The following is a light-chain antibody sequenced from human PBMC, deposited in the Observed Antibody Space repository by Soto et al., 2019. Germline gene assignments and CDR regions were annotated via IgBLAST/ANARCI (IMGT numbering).Light chain of an antibody. CDR3: QQYGSSPPRVT. CDR2: GAS. Sequence: EIVLPQSPGTLSLSPGERATLSCMASQSVSSSYLAWYQQKPGQAPRLLIYGASSRATGIPDRFSGSGSGTDFTLTISRLEPEDFAVYYCQQYGSSPPRVTFGQGTRLEIK. V-gene: IGKV3-20*01. J-gene: IGKJ5*01. CDR1: QSVSSSY.